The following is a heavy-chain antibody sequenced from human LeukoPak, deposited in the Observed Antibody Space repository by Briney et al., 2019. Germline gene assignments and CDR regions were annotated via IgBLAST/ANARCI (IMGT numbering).Heavy chain of an antibody. J-gene: IGHJ4*02. Sequence: PGGSLRLSCAASGFTFSSYEMNWVRQAPGKGLEGVSYISSSGTPIHYADSVKGRFTISRDNAKNSLFLQMNSLRAEDTAVYYCAREKTACGGDCYDSWGQGTLVTVSS. D-gene: IGHD2-21*01. CDR3: AREKTACGGDCYDS. V-gene: IGHV3-48*03. CDR2: ISSSGTPI. CDR1: GFTFSSYE.